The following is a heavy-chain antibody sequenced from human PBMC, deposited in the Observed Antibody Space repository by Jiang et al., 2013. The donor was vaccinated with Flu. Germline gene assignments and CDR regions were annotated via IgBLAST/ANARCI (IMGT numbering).Heavy chain of an antibody. V-gene: IGHV3-49*03. CDR1: DSALVDYA. J-gene: IGHJ4*02. CDR2: IRNKLYRGTT. Sequence: RLSSHSFLDSALVDYAVSWLRQAPGKGLEWVGFIRNKLYRGTTDYAASVKGRFTISRDDSKSIAYLQMSSLKTEDTAVYYCTRDLVRDIILIPTTYFDYWGQGALVTVSS. CDR3: TRDLVRDIILIPTTYFDY. D-gene: IGHD2-8*01.